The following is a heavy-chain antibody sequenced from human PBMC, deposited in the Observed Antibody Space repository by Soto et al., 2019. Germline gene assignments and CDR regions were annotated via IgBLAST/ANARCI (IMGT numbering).Heavy chain of an antibody. J-gene: IGHJ6*02. V-gene: IGHV3-21*01. CDR2: ISSSSSYI. Sequence: VGSLRLSCAASGFTFSSYSMNWVRQAPGKGLEWVSSISSSSSYIYYADSVKGRFTISRDNAKNSLYLQMNSLRAEDTAVYYCARVSSHYYYGMDVWGQGTTVTVSS. CDR1: GFTFSSYS. CDR3: ARVSSHYYYGMDV. D-gene: IGHD2-2*01.